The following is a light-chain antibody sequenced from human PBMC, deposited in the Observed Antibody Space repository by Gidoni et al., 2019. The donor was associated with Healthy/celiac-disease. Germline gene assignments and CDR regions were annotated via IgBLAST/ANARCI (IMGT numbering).Light chain of an antibody. V-gene: IGKV3-11*01. J-gene: IGKJ5*01. Sequence: IVLTQSPATLSLSPGEQATLACRASQSVSNYLAWCQQKPGQAPRLLLYDASNRATGIPATFRGSGSGTDFTLTISSLGPEDFAVYYCQQRSNWPPNTFGQGTRLEIK. CDR1: QSVSNY. CDR2: DAS. CDR3: QQRSNWPPNT.